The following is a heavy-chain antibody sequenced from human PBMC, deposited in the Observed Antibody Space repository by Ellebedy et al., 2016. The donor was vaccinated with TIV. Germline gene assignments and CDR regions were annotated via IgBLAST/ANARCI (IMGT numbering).Heavy chain of an antibody. CDR1: GFTFTKYW. CDR2: IQQRGNEK. V-gene: IGHV3-7*03. J-gene: IGHJ4*02. Sequence: PGGSLRLSCAGSGFTFTKYWMSWVRQAPGKGLEWVATIQQRGNEKYYVDSVKGRFTISRDNAKNSLYLQMNSLRAEDTAVYYCARLDADIDVKSLDSWGQGTLVTVSS. D-gene: IGHD5-12*01. CDR3: ARLDADIDVKSLDS.